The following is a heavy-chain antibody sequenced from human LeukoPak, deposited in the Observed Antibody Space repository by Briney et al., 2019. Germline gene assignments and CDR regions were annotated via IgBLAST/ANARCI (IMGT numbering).Heavy chain of an antibody. Sequence: PGGSLRLSCAASGFTFSDYTMNWVRQAPGKGLEWVSSISYNSAYVYYADSVKGRFTSSRDNAKNSLSLQMNSLRAEDTAVYYCARGSQTRSAFHIWGQGTMVTVSS. D-gene: IGHD1-14*01. CDR3: ARGSQTRSAFHI. V-gene: IGHV3-21*01. J-gene: IGHJ3*02. CDR1: GFTFSDYT. CDR2: ISYNSAYV.